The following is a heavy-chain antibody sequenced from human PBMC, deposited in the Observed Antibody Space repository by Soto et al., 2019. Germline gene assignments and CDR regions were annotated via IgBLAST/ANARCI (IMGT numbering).Heavy chain of an antibody. J-gene: IGHJ6*02. CDR2: ISSSTGYI. CDR3: ARDGSGSYYYGMDV. D-gene: IGHD3-10*01. V-gene: IGHV3-11*05. CDR1: GFTFSDYY. Sequence: GGSLRLSCAASGFTFSDYYMSWIRQAPGKGLEWVSYISSSTGYINYADSVKGRFTISRDNAKNSLYLQMNSLRAEDTAVYYCARDGSGSYYYGMDVWGQGTTVTVSS.